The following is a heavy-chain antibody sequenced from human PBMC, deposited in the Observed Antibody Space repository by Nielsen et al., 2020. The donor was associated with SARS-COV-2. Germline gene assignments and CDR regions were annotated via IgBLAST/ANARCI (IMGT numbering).Heavy chain of an antibody. Sequence: SETLSLTCAVSGGSISSGAYSLCWILQPPGKGLEWIGYIDRSWSTFYNPSLRGRVTISVDRSNNQLSLKVNSVTSADTAIYYCARGQYPIFDQWGQGILVTVSS. V-gene: IGHV4-30-2*01. CDR1: GGSISSGAYS. CDR2: IDRSWST. J-gene: IGHJ4*02. CDR3: ARGQYPIFDQ. D-gene: IGHD3-3*01.